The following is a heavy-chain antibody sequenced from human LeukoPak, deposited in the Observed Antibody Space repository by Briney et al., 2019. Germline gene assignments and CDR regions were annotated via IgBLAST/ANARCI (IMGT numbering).Heavy chain of an antibody. D-gene: IGHD3-3*01. CDR3: AKKMYYDFWSGYWTN. J-gene: IGHJ4*02. CDR2: IRYDGSNK. Sequence: PGGSLRLSCAASEFSVGSNYMTWVRQAPGKGLEWVAFIRYDGSNKYYADSVKGRFTISRDNSKNTLYLQMNSLRAEDTAVYYCAKKMYYDFWSGYWTNWGQGTLVTVSS. CDR1: EFSVGSNY. V-gene: IGHV3-30*02.